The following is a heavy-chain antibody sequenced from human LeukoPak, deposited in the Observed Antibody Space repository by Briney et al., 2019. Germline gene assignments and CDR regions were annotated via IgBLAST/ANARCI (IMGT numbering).Heavy chain of an antibody. CDR1: GGSISSNY. CDR2: IYYSGST. Sequence: SETLSLTCTVSGGSISSNYWSWIRQPPGKGLEWIGYIYYSGSTNYNPSLKSRVTISVDTSKNLFSLKLTSVTAADTAVYYCGRGYGPNSSGWDSWGQGTLVTVSS. J-gene: IGHJ4*02. CDR3: GRGYGPNSSGWDS. D-gene: IGHD6-19*01. V-gene: IGHV4-59*01.